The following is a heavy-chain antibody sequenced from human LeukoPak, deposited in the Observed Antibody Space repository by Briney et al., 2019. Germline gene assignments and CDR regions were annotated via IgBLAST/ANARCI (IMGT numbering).Heavy chain of an antibody. CDR1: GGSICSYY. CDR2: IYYSGST. D-gene: IGHD1-26*01. V-gene: IGHV4-59*01. Sequence: SETLSLTCTVSGGSICSYYWSWIRQPPGKGLEWIGYIYYSGSTNYNPSLKSRVTISVDTSKNQFSLKLSSVTAADTAVYYCASEVGASGSAVWGQGTLVTVSS. CDR3: ASEVGASGSAV. J-gene: IGHJ4*02.